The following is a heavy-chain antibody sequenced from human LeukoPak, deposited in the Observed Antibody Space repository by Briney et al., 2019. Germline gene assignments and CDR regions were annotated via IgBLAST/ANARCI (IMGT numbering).Heavy chain of an antibody. CDR3: AKEPDYVWGSYRSSEPVR. J-gene: IGHJ4*02. Sequence: PGGSLRLSCAASGFTFSSYSMNWVRQAPGKGLEWVSYISSSSSTIYYADSVKGRFTISRDNSKNTLYLQMNSLRAEDTAVYYCAKEPDYVWGSYRSSEPVRWGQGTLVTVSS. V-gene: IGHV3-48*01. CDR1: GFTFSSYS. D-gene: IGHD3-16*02. CDR2: ISSSSSTI.